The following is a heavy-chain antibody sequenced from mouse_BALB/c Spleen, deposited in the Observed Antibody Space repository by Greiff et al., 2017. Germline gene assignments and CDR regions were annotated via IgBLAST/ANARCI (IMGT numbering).Heavy chain of an antibody. CDR1: GYTFSSYW. CDR3: ARCSYYGSSYLAY. D-gene: IGHD1-1*01. CDR2: ILPGSGST. Sequence: VKLMESGAELMKPGASVKISCKATGYTFSSYWIEWVKQRPGHGLEWIGEILPGSGSTNYNEKFKGKATFTADTSSNTAYMQLSSLTSEDSAVYYCARCSYYGSSYLAYWGQGTLVTVSA. J-gene: IGHJ3*01. V-gene: IGHV1-9*01.